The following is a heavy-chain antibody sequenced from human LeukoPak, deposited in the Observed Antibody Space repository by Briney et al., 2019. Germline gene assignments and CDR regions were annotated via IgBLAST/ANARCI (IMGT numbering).Heavy chain of an antibody. CDR3: AGTSIAARRANAFDI. CDR1: GGSISSGGYS. J-gene: IGHJ3*02. D-gene: IGHD6-6*01. V-gene: IGHV4-30-2*01. CDR2: IYHSGST. Sequence: PSQTLSLTCAVSGGSISSGGYSWSWIRQPPGKGLEWIGYIYHSGSTYYNPSLKSRVTISVDRSKNQFSLKLSSVTAADTAVYYCAGTSIAARRANAFDIWGQGTMVTVSS.